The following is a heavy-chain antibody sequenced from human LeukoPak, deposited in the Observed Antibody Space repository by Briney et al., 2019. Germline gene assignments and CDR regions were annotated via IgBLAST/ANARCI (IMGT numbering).Heavy chain of an antibody. CDR3: ARGAYSYDSSGYYSAFDI. CDR1: GYSISSGYY. V-gene: IGHV4-30-4*08. D-gene: IGHD3-22*01. CDR2: IYYSGTT. J-gene: IGHJ3*02. Sequence: SETLSLTCTVSGYSISSGYYWGSIRQPPGKGLGWIGYIYYSGTTYYNPSLKSRVTISVDTSKNQFSLKLSSVTAADTAIYYCARGAYSYDSSGYYSAFDIWGQGTMVTVSS.